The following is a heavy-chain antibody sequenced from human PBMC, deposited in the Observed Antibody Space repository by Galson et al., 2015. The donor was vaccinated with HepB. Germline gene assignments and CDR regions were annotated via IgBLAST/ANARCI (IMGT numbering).Heavy chain of an antibody. CDR3: ARFARKLVVPAAIGAFDI. V-gene: IGHV4-4*02. CDR1: GGSISSSNW. D-gene: IGHD2-2*01. Sequence: SETLSLTCAVSGGSISSSNWWSWVRQPPGKGLEWIGEIYHSGSTNYNPSLKSRVTISVDKSKNQFSLKLSSVTAADTAVYYCARFARKLVVPAAIGAFDIWGQGTMVTVSS. CDR2: IYHSGST. J-gene: IGHJ3*02.